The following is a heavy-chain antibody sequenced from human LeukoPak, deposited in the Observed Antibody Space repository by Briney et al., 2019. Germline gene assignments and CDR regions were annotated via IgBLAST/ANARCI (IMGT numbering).Heavy chain of an antibody. CDR3: ATYCGGDCYSMGGWFDP. D-gene: IGHD2-21*02. CDR2: IIPIFGTA. V-gene: IGHV1-69*01. Sequence: ASVKVSCKASGGTFSSYAISWVRQAPGQGLEWMGGIIPIFGTASYAQKFQGRVTITADESTSTAYMELSSLRSEDTAVYYCATYCGGDCYSMGGWFDPWGREPWSPSPQ. J-gene: IGHJ5*02. CDR1: GGTFSSYA.